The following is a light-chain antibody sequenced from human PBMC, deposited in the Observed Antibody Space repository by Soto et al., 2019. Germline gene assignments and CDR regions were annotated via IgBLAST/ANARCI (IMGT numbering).Light chain of an antibody. J-gene: IGLJ3*02. CDR2: EVS. CDR3: SSTAGNNNLV. Sequence: QSVLTQSPSASGSPGQSVTISCTGTSSDVGSHKYVAWYQHHPGKAPKLMIYEVSKRPSGVPDRFSGSKSGNTASLTVSGLQAEDEAVYYCSSTAGNNNLVFGGGTNSPS. CDR1: SSDVGSHKY. V-gene: IGLV2-8*01.